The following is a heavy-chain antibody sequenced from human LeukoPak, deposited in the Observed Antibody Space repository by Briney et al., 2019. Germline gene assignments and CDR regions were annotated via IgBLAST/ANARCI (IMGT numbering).Heavy chain of an antibody. Sequence: ASVKVSCKASGYTFTGYYMHWVRQAPGQGLEWMGWINPNSGGTNYAQKFQGWVTMTRDTSISTAYMELSRLRSDDTAVYHCARSIIVVVPADDYGMDVWGKGTTVTVSS. V-gene: IGHV1-2*04. J-gene: IGHJ6*04. CDR2: INPNSGGT. D-gene: IGHD2-2*01. CDR1: GYTFTGYY. CDR3: ARSIIVVVPADDYGMDV.